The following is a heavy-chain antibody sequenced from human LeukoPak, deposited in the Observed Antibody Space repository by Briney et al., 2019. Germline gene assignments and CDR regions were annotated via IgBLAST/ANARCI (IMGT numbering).Heavy chain of an antibody. V-gene: IGHV3-48*03. J-gene: IGHJ3*02. CDR2: ISSSGSTI. CDR1: GFTFRIYE. CDR3: VLPFDAFDI. Sequence: GGSLRLSCAASGFTFRIYEMNWVRQAPGKGLEWVSYISSSGSTIYYADSVKGRFTISRHNAKNTLYLQMNSLRAEDTAVYYCVLPFDAFDIWGQGTMVTVSS.